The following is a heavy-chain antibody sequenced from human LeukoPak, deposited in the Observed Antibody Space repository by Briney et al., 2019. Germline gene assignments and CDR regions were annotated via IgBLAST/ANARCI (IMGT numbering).Heavy chain of an antibody. Sequence: PGGSLRLSCAASGFTFSSYWMSWVRQAPGKGLEWVANIKQDGSEKYYVDSVKGRFTISRDNAKNSLYLQMNSLRAEDTAVYYCARDRRVPLEWLPSHWFDPWGQGTLVTVSS. V-gene: IGHV3-7*01. CDR1: GFTFSSYW. J-gene: IGHJ5*02. CDR2: IKQDGSEK. CDR3: ARDRRVPLEWLPSHWFDP. D-gene: IGHD3-3*01.